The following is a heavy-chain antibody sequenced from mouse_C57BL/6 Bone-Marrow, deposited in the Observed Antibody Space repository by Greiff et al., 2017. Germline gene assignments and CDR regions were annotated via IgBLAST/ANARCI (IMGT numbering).Heavy chain of an antibody. V-gene: IGHV14-4*01. CDR2: IDPENGDT. CDR1: GFNIKDDY. Sequence: VQLQQSGAELVRPGASVKLSCTASGFNIKDDYMHWVKQRPEQGLEWIGWIDPENGDTEYASKFQGKATITADASSNTAYLQLSSLTSEDTAVYYCATENYYGSSYPFRDYWGQGTTLTVSS. D-gene: IGHD1-1*01. CDR3: ATENYYGSSYPFRDY. J-gene: IGHJ2*01.